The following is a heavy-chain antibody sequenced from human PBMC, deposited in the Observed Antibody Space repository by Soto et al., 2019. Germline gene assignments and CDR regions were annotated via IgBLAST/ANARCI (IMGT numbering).Heavy chain of an antibody. J-gene: IGHJ5*02. Sequence: QVQLVQSGAEVKEPGASVKVSCKASGNTFTSYAMHWVRQAPGQRLEWMGWINAGNGNTKYSQSFQGRVTITRDTSANTAYTELSSLRSEDTAVYYCAREVPVVMSNCFDPWGQGTLVTVSS. CDR2: INAGNGNT. V-gene: IGHV1-3*01. CDR1: GNTFTSYA. CDR3: AREVPVVMSNCFDP. D-gene: IGHD2-2*01.